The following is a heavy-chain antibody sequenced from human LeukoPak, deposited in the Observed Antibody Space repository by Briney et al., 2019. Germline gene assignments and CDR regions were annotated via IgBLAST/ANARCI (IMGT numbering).Heavy chain of an antibody. J-gene: IGHJ6*02. Sequence: ETLSLTCAAYGGSFSGYYWSWIRQPPGKGLEWIGEINHSGSTNYNPSLKSRATISVDTSKNQFSLKLSSVTAADTAVYYCAGSTKPPVHYGMDVWGQGTTVTVSS. CDR3: AGSTKPPVHYGMDV. V-gene: IGHV4-34*01. CDR2: INHSGST. CDR1: GGSFSGYY. D-gene: IGHD5/OR15-5a*01.